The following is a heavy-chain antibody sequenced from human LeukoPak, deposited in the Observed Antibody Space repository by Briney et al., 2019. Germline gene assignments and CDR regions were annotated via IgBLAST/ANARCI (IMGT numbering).Heavy chain of an antibody. CDR3: ATGYSSTWYYFDY. J-gene: IGHJ4*02. CDR1: GDSISSYY. Sequence: SETLSLTCTVSGDSISSYYWSWIRQPPGKGLEWIGYSYRTGSTNYNPSLKSRVTISVDKSKNQFSLKLSSVTAGDAAVYYCATGYSSTWYYFDYWGQGTLVTVSS. V-gene: IGHV4-59*01. D-gene: IGHD6-13*01. CDR2: SYRTGST.